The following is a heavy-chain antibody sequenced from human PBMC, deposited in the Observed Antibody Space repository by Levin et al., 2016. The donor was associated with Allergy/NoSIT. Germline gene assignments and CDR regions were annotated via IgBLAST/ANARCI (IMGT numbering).Heavy chain of an antibody. Sequence: GESLKISCAASGFTFSSYSMNWVRQAPGKGLEWVSYISSSSSTIYYADSVKGRFTISRDNAKNSLYLQMNSLRAEDTAVYYCARDQGRGAFDIWGQGTMVTVSS. V-gene: IGHV3-48*01. CDR1: GFTFSSYS. CDR2: ISSSSSTI. J-gene: IGHJ3*02. CDR3: ARDQGRGAFDI.